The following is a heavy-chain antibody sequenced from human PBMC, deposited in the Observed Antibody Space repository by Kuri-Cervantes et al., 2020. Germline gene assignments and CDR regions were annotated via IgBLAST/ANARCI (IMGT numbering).Heavy chain of an antibody. Sequence: GGSLRLSCAASEFTFGTYAMTRVRQAPGKGLEWVASIKEDGSEKYYVDSVKGRFTISRDNAENSLYLQMTSLRTEDTAAYYCATDWRYDSGWYEGEFDYWGQGTLVTVSS. J-gene: IGHJ4*02. D-gene: IGHD6-19*01. CDR3: ATDWRYDSGWYEGEFDY. CDR1: EFTFGTYA. V-gene: IGHV3-7*01. CDR2: IKEDGSEK.